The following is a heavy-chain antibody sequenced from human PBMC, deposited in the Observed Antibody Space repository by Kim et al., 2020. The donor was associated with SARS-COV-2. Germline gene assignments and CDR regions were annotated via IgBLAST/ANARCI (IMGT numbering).Heavy chain of an antibody. J-gene: IGHJ6*02. D-gene: IGHD3-10*01. CDR3: ARESLWFGELFYYYYGMDV. V-gene: IGHV3-48*02. CDR1: GFTFSSYS. Sequence: GGSLRLSCAASGFTFSSYSMNWVRQAPGKGLEWVSYISSRSSTIYYADSVKGRFTISRDNAKNSLYLQMNSLRDEDTAVYYCARESLWFGELFYYYYGMDVWGQGSTVTVSS. CDR2: ISSRSSTI.